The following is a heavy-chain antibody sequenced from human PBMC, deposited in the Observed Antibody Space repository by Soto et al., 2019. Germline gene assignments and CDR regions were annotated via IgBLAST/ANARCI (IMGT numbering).Heavy chain of an antibody. CDR3: ARARVVLSATQTSAGFDP. D-gene: IGHD2-15*01. J-gene: IGHJ5*02. Sequence: SVKVSCKASGGTFSSYAISWVRQAPGQGLEWMGGIIPIFGTANYAQKFQGRVTITADESTSTAYMELSSLRSEDTAVYYCARARVVLSATQTSAGFDPWGQGTLVTVSS. CDR2: IIPIFGTA. V-gene: IGHV1-69*13. CDR1: GGTFSSYA.